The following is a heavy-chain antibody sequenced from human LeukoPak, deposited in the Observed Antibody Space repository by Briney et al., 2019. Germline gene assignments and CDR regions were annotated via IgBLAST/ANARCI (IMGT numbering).Heavy chain of an antibody. CDR2: IYYSGST. CDR3: ARAIAAAGEEIDY. D-gene: IGHD6-13*01. J-gene: IGHJ4*02. CDR1: GGSISSYY. V-gene: IGHV4-59*08. Sequence: PSETLSLTCTVSGGSISSYYWSWIRQPPGKGLEWIGYIYYSGSTNYNPSLKSRVTISVDTSKNQFSLKLCSVTAADTAVYYCARAIAAAGEEIDYWGQGTLVTVSS.